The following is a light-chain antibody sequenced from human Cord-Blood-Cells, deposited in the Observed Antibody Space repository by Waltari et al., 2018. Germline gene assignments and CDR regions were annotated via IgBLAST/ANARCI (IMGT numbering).Light chain of an antibody. CDR1: PGISSA. J-gene: IGKJ4*01. CDR2: DAS. Sequence: AIQLTQSPSSLSASVGDRVTITCRASPGISSALAWYQQKQGKAPKLLIYDASSLESGVPSRFSGSGSGTDFTLTISSLQPEDFATYYCQQFNNYPLTFGGGTKVEIK. V-gene: IGKV1D-13*01. CDR3: QQFNNYPLT.